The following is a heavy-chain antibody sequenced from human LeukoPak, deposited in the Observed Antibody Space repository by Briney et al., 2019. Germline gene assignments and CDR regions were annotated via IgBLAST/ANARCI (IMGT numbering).Heavy chain of an antibody. J-gene: IGHJ4*02. D-gene: IGHD2-2*01. Sequence: GESLKISCKASGYSFTTYWIGWVRQMPGKGLERMGIIYPADSTAHYSPSFQGQVTISADKSISTAYLQWSSLKASDTAMYYCARPSTPAAPLDCWGQGTLVTVSS. CDR3: ARPSTPAAPLDC. CDR2: IYPADSTA. CDR1: GYSFTTYW. V-gene: IGHV5-51*01.